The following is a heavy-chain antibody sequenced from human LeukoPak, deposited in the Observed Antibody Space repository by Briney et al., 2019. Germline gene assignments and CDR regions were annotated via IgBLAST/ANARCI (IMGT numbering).Heavy chain of an antibody. D-gene: IGHD5-18*01. J-gene: IGHJ4*02. CDR1: GFTFSSFA. CDR2: ISYDGSNK. V-gene: IGHV3-30*01. Sequence: GGSLRLSCAASGFTFSSFAMHWVRQAPGKGLEWVAVISYDGSNKYYADSVKGRFTISRDNSKNTLYLQMNSLRAEDTAVYYCARVRKRDTAIYWGQGTLVTVSS. CDR3: ARVRKRDTAIY.